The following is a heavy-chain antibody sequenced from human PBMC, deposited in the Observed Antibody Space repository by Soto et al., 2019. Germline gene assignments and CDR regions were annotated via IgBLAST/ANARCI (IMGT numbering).Heavy chain of an antibody. V-gene: IGHV1-69*06. CDR2: IIPISGTI. Sequence: QVQLVQSGAEVKKPESSVKVSCKPSGGTFNNYAINWVRQAPGQGLEWMGGIIPISGTIKYAQKFQGRVTITADKSASTAYMDLSSLRSEDTAVYYCARWGGISCSGGDCFKKPFDYWGQGTLVTVSS. D-gene: IGHD2-21*02. J-gene: IGHJ4*02. CDR1: GGTFNNYA. CDR3: ARWGGISCSGGDCFKKPFDY.